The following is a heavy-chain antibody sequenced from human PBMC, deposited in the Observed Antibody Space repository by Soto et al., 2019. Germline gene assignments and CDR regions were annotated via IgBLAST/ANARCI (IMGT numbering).Heavy chain of an antibody. CDR1: GFTFSSYW. V-gene: IGHV3-72*01. J-gene: IGHJ3*02. CDR3: VRCSSAFAFDI. D-gene: IGHD2-2*01. CDR2: SRNKANSYTT. Sequence: GGSLRLSCAASGFTFSSYWMSWVRQAPGKGLEWVGRSRNKANSYTTEYGASVKGRFTISRDDSKNSLYLQMNSLKTEDTAVYYRVRCSSAFAFDIWGQGTVVTVSS.